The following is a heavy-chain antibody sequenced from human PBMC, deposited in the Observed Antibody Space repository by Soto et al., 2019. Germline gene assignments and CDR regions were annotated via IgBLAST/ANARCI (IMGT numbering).Heavy chain of an antibody. J-gene: IGHJ6*02. Sequence: QVQLVESGGGVVQPGRSLRLSCAASGFTFSSYGMHWVRQAPGKGLEWVAVIWYDGSNKYYADSVKGRFTISRDNSKNRLYLQMNSLRAEDTDVYYCASVGVGGWGFGELLTASYGMDVWGQWTTVTVSS. CDR3: ASVGVGGWGFGELLTASYGMDV. CDR2: IWYDGSNK. V-gene: IGHV3-33*01. D-gene: IGHD3-10*01. CDR1: GFTFSSYG.